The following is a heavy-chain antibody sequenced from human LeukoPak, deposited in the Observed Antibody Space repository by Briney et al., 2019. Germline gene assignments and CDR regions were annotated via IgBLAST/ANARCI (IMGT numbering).Heavy chain of an antibody. V-gene: IGHV3-48*01. Sequence: GGSLRLSCAASGFTFSSYGMSWVRQAPGKGLEWVSTISGSGGNTIYYADSVKGRFTISRDNAKNSLYLQMNSLRAEDTAVYYCARVTLWGSGSYLAYYYMDVWGKGTTVTVSS. CDR2: ISGSGGNTI. CDR1: GFTFSSYG. D-gene: IGHD3-10*01. CDR3: ARVTLWGSGSYLAYYYMDV. J-gene: IGHJ6*03.